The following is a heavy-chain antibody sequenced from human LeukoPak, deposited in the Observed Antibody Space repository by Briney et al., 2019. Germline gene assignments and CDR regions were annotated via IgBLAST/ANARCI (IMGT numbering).Heavy chain of an antibody. CDR1: GGSISSSSYC. D-gene: IGHD1-1*01. V-gene: IGHV4-39*01. CDR3: ARHPQLYFFDY. J-gene: IGHJ4*02. Sequence: SETLSLTCTVSGGSISSSSYCRAWIRQPPGKGLEWIGSIYYSGNSYYNPSLNSRITISVDTSKNQFSLKLTSVTSTDTALYYCARHPQLYFFDYWGQGTLVTVSS. CDR2: IYYSGNS.